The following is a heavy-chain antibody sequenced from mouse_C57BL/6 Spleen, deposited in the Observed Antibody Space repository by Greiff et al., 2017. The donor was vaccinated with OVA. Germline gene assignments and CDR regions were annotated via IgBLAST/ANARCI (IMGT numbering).Heavy chain of an antibody. CDR3: AREGITTVVAKDFDY. CDR2: INPNNGGT. J-gene: IGHJ2*01. CDR1: GYTFTDYY. D-gene: IGHD1-1*01. V-gene: IGHV1-26*01. Sequence: EVKLQESGPELVKPGASVKISCKASGYTFTDYYMNWVKQSHGKSLEWIGDINPNNGGTSYNQKFKGKATLTVDKSSSTAYMELRSLTSEDSAVYYCAREGITTVVAKDFDYWGQGTTLTVSS.